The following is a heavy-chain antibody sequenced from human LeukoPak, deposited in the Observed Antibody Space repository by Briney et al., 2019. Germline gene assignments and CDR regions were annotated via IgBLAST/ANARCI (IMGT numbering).Heavy chain of an antibody. CDR3: ARVNVGSSGGDY. V-gene: IGHV1-18*01. J-gene: IGHJ4*02. CDR2: ISSYTGHP. D-gene: IGHD6-13*01. Sequence: ASVKVSCKASGYTFTSYPFSWVRQAPGQGLEWIGHISSYTGHPDCAQRFQGRVTLTTDTSTSTAYMELRSLRSDDTAIYYCARVNVGSSGGDYWGQGTLVTVSS. CDR1: GYTFTSYP.